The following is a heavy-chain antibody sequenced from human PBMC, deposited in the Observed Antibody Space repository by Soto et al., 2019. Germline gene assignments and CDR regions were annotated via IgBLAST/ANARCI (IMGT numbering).Heavy chain of an antibody. CDR2: ISWNSGSI. CDR3: AKDIDSWCGELPKSWFDP. Sequence: EVQLVESGGGLVQPGRSLRLSCAASGFTFDDYAMHWVRQAPGKGLEWVSGISWNSGSIGYADSVKGRFTISRDNAKNSLYLQMNSLRAEDKALYYCAKDIDSWCGELPKSWFDPWGQGTPVTVSA. J-gene: IGHJ5*02. V-gene: IGHV3-9*01. D-gene: IGHD3-10*01. CDR1: GFTFDDYA.